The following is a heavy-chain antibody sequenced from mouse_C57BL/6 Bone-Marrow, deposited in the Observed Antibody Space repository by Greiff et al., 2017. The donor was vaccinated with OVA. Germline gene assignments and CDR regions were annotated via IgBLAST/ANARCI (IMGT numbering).Heavy chain of an antibody. D-gene: IGHD1-1*01. V-gene: IGHV5-4*03. Sequence: EVKVVESGGGLVKPGGSLKLSCAASGFTFSSYAMSWVRQTPEKRLEWVATISDGGSYTYYPDNVKGRFTISRDNAKNNLYLQMSHLKSGDTAMYYCARGGYGSSYWFAYWGQGTLVTVSA. CDR2: ISDGGSYT. CDR1: GFTFSSYA. J-gene: IGHJ3*01. CDR3: ARGGYGSSYWFAY.